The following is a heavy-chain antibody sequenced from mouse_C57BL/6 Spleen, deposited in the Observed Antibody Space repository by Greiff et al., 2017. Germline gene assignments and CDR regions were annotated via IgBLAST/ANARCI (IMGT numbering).Heavy chain of an antibody. Sequence: VQLQQPGAELVRPGSSMKLSCKASGYTFTSYWMDWVKQRPGQGLEWIGNIYPSDSETHYNQKFKDKATLTVDKSSSTAYMQLSSLTSEDSAVYYCARRYGNYLDYWGQGTTLTVSS. J-gene: IGHJ2*01. D-gene: IGHD2-1*01. CDR1: GYTFTSYW. V-gene: IGHV1-61*01. CDR3: ARRYGNYLDY. CDR2: IYPSDSET.